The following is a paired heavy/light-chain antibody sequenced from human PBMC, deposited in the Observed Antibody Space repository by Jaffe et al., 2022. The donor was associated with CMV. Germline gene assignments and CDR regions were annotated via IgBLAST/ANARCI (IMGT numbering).Light chain of an antibody. CDR3: QQRSNWPGLT. V-gene: IGKV3-11*01. J-gene: IGKJ4*01. Sequence: EIVLTQSPATLSLSPGERATLSCRASQSVGSFLAWYQHKPGQAPRLLIYDASNRATGIPARFSGSGSGTDFTLTISSLEPEDFAVYYCQQRSNWPGLTFGGGTKVEIK. CDR2: DAS. CDR1: QSVGSF.
Heavy chain of an antibody. V-gene: IGHV3-23*04. D-gene: IGHD6-13*01. CDR1: GFTFNNYA. CDR3: AKAGPHLVPHYYYYMDV. CDR2: ISGTGAST. J-gene: IGHJ6*03. Sequence: EVQLVESGGSLVQPGGSLRLSCAASGFTFNNYAMTWVRQAPGKGLEWVSAISGTGASTYYADSVKGRFTISRDNSKNTLYLQMNSLRAEDTALYYCAKAGPHLVPHYYYYMDVWGKGTTVTVSS.